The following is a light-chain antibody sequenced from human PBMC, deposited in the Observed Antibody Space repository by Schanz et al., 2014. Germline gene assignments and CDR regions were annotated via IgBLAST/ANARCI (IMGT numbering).Light chain of an antibody. V-gene: IGKV1-5*03. CDR3: QQYSSDSPT. Sequence: DIQVTQSPSTLSASVGDSVTMTCRASQSISEWVAWYQQKPGKAPKLLIYRASSLESGVPSRFSGSGSGTEFTLTISSLQPDDFATYSCQQYSSDSPTFGQGTKVEVK. CDR1: QSISEW. J-gene: IGKJ1*01. CDR2: RAS.